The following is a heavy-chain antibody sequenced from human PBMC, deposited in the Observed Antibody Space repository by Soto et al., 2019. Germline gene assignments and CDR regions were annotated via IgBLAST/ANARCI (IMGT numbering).Heavy chain of an antibody. Sequence: SETLSLTCTVSGGSISSSSYYWGWIRQPPGKGLEWIGSIYYSGSTYYNPSLKSRVTISVDTSKNQFSLKLSSVTAADTAVYYCARHGYDFRSGYYSDYYYYGMDVWGQGTTVTVSS. CDR3: ARHGYDFRSGYYSDYYYYGMDV. V-gene: IGHV4-39*01. CDR1: GGSISSSSYY. CDR2: IYYSGST. D-gene: IGHD3-3*01. J-gene: IGHJ6*02.